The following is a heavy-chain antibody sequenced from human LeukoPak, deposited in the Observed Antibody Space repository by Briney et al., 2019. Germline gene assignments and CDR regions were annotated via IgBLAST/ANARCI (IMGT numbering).Heavy chain of an antibody. D-gene: IGHD3-10*01. V-gene: IGHV3-23*01. CDR1: GFTFSVYY. J-gene: IGHJ4*01. Sequence: GGSLRLSCVGSGFTFSVYYMSWIRQAPGKGLEWVSAISGSGGSTYYADSVKGRFTISRDNSKNTLYLQMNSLRAEDTAVYYCANSRLRVGVTMVRGVILPGPFDYWGQGTLVTVSS. CDR3: ANSRLRVGVTMVRGVILPGPFDY. CDR2: ISGSGGST.